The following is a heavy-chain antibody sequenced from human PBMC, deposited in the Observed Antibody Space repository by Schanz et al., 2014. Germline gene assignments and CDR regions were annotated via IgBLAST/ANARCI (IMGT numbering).Heavy chain of an antibody. CDR1: GVTFSSYA. Sequence: EVQLLESGGGFVQPGGSLRLSCVASGVTFSSYAMSWVRQASGKGLEWVSAISGSGASTYYADSVKGRFTISRDNSKNTLYLQMNSLRAEDTAVYYCARDFAWNDQIDYWGQGTLVTVSS. V-gene: IGHV3-23*01. J-gene: IGHJ4*02. CDR3: ARDFAWNDQIDY. CDR2: ISGSGAST. D-gene: IGHD1-1*01.